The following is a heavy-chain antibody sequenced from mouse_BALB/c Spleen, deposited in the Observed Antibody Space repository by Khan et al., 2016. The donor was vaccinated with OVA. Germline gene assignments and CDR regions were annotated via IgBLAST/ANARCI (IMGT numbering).Heavy chain of an antibody. J-gene: IGHJ3*01. CDR1: GYTFTSYT. CDR2: INPSNGYT. D-gene: IGHD2-14*01. V-gene: IGHV1-4*01. CDR3: VRDGANHRNDGWFAY. Sequence: QVRLQQSGAELARPGASVKMSCKASGYTFTSYTIHWIKLRPGQGLEWIGFINPSNGYTNYNQKFKDKATLTADKSSTTVYMQLSSLTSDDSAVYNFVRDGANHRNDGWFAYWGQGTLVTVSA.